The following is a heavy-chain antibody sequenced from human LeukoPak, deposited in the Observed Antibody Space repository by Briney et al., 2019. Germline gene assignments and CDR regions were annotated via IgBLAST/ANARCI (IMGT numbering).Heavy chain of an antibody. D-gene: IGHD3-22*01. V-gene: IGHV1-69*05. Sequence: GASVKVSCKASGGTFSSYAISWVRQAPGQGLEWMGGIIPIFGTANYAQKFQGRVTITTDESTSTVYMELSSLRSEDTAVYYCARDPYYDSSGYYGDGYYYMDVWGKGTTVTVSS. CDR2: IIPIFGTA. CDR1: GGTFSSYA. J-gene: IGHJ6*03. CDR3: ARDPYYDSSGYYGDGYYYMDV.